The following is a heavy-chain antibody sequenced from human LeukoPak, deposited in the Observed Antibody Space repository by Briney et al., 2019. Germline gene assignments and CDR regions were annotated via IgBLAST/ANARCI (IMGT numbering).Heavy chain of an antibody. Sequence: ASVKVSCKASGGTFSSYAISWLRQAPGQGLEWMGRIIPILGIANYAQKFQGRVTITADKSTSTAYMELSSLRSEDTAVYYCASLLSDYYDSSGYYEDYFDYWGQGTLVTVSS. J-gene: IGHJ4*02. CDR1: GGTFSSYA. D-gene: IGHD3-22*01. CDR3: ASLLSDYYDSSGYYEDYFDY. CDR2: IIPILGIA. V-gene: IGHV1-69*04.